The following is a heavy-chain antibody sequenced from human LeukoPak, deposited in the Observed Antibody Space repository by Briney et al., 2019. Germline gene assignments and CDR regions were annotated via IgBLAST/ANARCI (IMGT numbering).Heavy chain of an antibody. D-gene: IGHD1-26*01. CDR1: GFTFSRFL. J-gene: IGHJ4*02. V-gene: IGHV3-74*01. CDR3: ARDQSIAGPTTADD. CDR2: INTEGSNT. Sequence: GGSLRLSGAASGFTFSRFLMHWVRQAPGKGLVWVSLINTEGSNTIYADSVKGRFTISRDNAKNTLYLQMNSLSPEDTAVYYCARDQSIAGPTTADDWGQGTLVTVSS.